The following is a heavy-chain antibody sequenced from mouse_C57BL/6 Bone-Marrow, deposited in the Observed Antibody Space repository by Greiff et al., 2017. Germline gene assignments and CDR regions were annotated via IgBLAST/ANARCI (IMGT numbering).Heavy chain of an antibody. CDR2: IYPRSGNT. CDR3: ARPNFFAY. J-gene: IGHJ3*01. Sequence: VKLQQSGAELARPGASVKLSCKASGYTFTSYGISWVKQRTGQGLEWIGEIYPRSGNTYYNEKFKGKATLTADISSSTAYMELRSLTSEDSAVYFCARPNFFAYWGQGTLVTVSA. CDR1: GYTFTSYG. V-gene: IGHV1-81*01. D-gene: IGHD4-1*01.